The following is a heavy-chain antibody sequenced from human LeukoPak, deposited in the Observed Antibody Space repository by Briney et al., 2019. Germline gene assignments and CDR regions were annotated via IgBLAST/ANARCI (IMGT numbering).Heavy chain of an antibody. J-gene: IGHJ4*02. V-gene: IGHV4-61*10. CDR2: IYYTGST. D-gene: IGHD3-3*02. CDR1: GGSISSGSYY. CDR3: ARGPSVSIFYLNFDY. Sequence: PSQTLSLTCTVSGGSISSGSYYWSWIRQPAGKGLEWIGYIYYTGSTNYNPSLKSRVTISVDTSKNQFSLKLSSVTAADTAVYYCARGPSVSIFYLNFDYWGQGTLVTVSS.